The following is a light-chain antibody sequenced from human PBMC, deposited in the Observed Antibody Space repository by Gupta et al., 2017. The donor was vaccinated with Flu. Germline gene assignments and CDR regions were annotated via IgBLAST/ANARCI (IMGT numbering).Light chain of an antibody. Sequence: TATISSGRNNIGRKSVDRYQQRPGQAPVLVVYDDTDRRPGSPARCSGSNSANTATLTIVRVEAGDEADYYCQVWYSSSPHPVVFGGGTKLAVL. CDR1: NIGRKS. CDR2: DDT. CDR3: QVWYSSSPHPVV. V-gene: IGLV3-21*02. J-gene: IGLJ2*01.